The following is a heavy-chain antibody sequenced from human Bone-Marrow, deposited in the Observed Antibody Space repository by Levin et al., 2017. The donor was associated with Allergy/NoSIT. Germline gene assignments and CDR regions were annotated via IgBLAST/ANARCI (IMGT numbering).Heavy chain of an antibody. Sequence: GGSLRLSCAASGFSFSSYSMDWVRLAPGKGLEWVSYISSGSSIIYYADSVKGRFTISRDDAKNSLYLQMNSLSDEDTAVYYCARGGISSGWYLVDYWGQGTLVTVSS. J-gene: IGHJ4*02. CDR1: GFSFSSYS. V-gene: IGHV3-48*02. CDR3: ARGGISSGWYLVDY. CDR2: ISSGSSII. D-gene: IGHD6-19*01.